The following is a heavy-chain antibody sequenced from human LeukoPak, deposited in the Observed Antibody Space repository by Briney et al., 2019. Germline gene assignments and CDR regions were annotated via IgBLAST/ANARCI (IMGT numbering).Heavy chain of an antibody. CDR2: ISGSGGST. CDR1: GFTFSSYA. CDR3: AAALQYYYGSGSYDY. V-gene: IGHV3-23*01. J-gene: IGHJ4*02. Sequence: GGSLRLSCAASGFTFSSYAMSWVRQAPGKGLEWVSAISGSGGSTYYADSMKGRFTISRDNSKNTLYLQMNSLRAEDTAVYYCAAALQYYYGSGSYDYWGQGTLVTVSS. D-gene: IGHD3-10*01.